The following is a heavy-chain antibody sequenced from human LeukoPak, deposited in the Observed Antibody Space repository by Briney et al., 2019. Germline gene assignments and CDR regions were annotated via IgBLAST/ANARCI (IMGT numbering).Heavy chain of an antibody. Sequence: SETLSLTCTVSGGSISSGDYYWSWIRQPPGKGLEWIGYIYYSGSTYYNPSLKSQVTISVDTSKNQFSLKLSSVTAADTAVYYCARAYCSSTSCPNHDAFDIWGQGTMVTVSS. D-gene: IGHD2-2*01. CDR2: IYYSGST. V-gene: IGHV4-30-4*08. CDR3: ARAYCSSTSCPNHDAFDI. CDR1: GGSISSGDYY. J-gene: IGHJ3*02.